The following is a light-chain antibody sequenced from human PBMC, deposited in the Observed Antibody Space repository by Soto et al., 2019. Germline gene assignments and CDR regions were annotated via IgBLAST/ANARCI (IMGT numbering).Light chain of an antibody. CDR3: QSYDSSLSGWVV. CDR1: SSNIGAGYD. V-gene: IGLV1-40*01. J-gene: IGLJ2*01. Sequence: QSVLTQPPSVSGAPGQRVTISCTGSSSNIGAGYDVHWYQQLPGTAPKLLIYGNSNRPSGVPDRFSGSKSGTSASLAITGLQAEGEADYYCQSYDSSLSGWVVFGGGTKLTVL. CDR2: GNS.